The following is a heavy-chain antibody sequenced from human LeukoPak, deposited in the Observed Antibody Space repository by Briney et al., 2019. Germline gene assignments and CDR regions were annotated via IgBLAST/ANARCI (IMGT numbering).Heavy chain of an antibody. D-gene: IGHD2-2*01. CDR2: IYHSEST. CDR3: ARARVYCSSTSCYGAFDI. Sequence: ASQTLSLTCAVSGGSISSGGYSWSWIRQPPGKGLEWIGYIYHSESTYYNPSLKSRVTISVDTSKNQFSLKLSSVTAVDTAVYYCARARVYCSSTSCYGAFDIWGQGTMVTVSS. J-gene: IGHJ3*02. V-gene: IGHV4-30-2*01. CDR1: GGSISSGGYS.